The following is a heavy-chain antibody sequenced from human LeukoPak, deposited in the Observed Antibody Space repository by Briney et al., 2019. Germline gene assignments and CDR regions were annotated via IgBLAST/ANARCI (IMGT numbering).Heavy chain of an antibody. J-gene: IGHJ6*02. D-gene: IGHD6-13*01. Sequence: ASVKVSCKASGYTFTGYDMHWVRQTPGQGLEWMGWINPNSGGTNYAQKFQGRVTMTRDTSISTAYMELSRLRSDDTAVYYCARDSSSWGNYGMDVWGQGTTVTVSS. V-gene: IGHV1-2*02. CDR2: INPNSGGT. CDR3: ARDSSSWGNYGMDV. CDR1: GYTFTGYD.